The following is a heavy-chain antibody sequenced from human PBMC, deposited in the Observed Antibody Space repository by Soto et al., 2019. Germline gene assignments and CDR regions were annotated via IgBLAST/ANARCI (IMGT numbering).Heavy chain of an antibody. Sequence: QVQLVESGGGVVQPGRSLRLSCAASGFTFSSYGMHWVRQAPGKGLEWVALISYDGSNKYYADSVKGRFTISRDNSKNTLYLQLNSLRTEDTAVYYCAKDLGNGGRGAFDIWSQGTMVTVSS. D-gene: IGHD7-27*01. J-gene: IGHJ3*02. CDR1: GFTFSSYG. CDR3: AKDLGNGGRGAFDI. V-gene: IGHV3-30*18. CDR2: ISYDGSNK.